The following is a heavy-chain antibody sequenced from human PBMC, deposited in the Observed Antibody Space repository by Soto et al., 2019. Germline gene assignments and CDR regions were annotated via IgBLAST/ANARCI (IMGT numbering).Heavy chain of an antibody. J-gene: IGHJ4*02. Sequence: KASETLSLTCAVSGGSFTSNNWWTWVRQPPGQGLEWIGEIYRTGSTNYNPSLKSRVAISLDKSENQFSLKVTSLTAADTAVYYGSSSQLGTCVEYWGQGTLVTVSS. D-gene: IGHD2-2*01. CDR3: SSSQLGTCVEY. V-gene: IGHV4-4*02. CDR2: IYRTGST. CDR1: GGSFTSNNW.